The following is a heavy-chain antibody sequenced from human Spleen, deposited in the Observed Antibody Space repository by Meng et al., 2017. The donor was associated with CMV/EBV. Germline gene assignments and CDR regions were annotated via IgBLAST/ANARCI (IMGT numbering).Heavy chain of an antibody. D-gene: IGHD1-26*01. V-gene: IGHV4-34*01. Sequence: VQLQQWGAGLLKPSETLSLTCAVYGGSFSGYYWSWIRQPPGKGLEWIGEINHSGSTNYNPSLKSRVTISVDTSISTAYMELSRLRSDDTAVYYCARIVGATTGWFDPWGQGTLVTVFS. CDR2: INHSGST. CDR3: ARIVGATTGWFDP. CDR1: GGSFSGYY. J-gene: IGHJ5*02.